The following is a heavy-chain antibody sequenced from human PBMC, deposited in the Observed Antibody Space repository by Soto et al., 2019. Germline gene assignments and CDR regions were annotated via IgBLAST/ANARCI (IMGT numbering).Heavy chain of an antibody. CDR1: GGSVSSGSYY. D-gene: IGHD5-12*01. J-gene: IGHJ4*02. Sequence: SETLSLTCTVSGGSVSSGSYYWSWIRQPPGKGLEWIGYIYYSGSTNYNPSLKSRVTISVDTSKNQFSLKLSSVTAADTAVYHCARAVRDGYNSGYYFDYWGQGTLVTVSS. CDR3: ARAVRDGYNSGYYFDY. V-gene: IGHV4-61*01. CDR2: IYYSGST.